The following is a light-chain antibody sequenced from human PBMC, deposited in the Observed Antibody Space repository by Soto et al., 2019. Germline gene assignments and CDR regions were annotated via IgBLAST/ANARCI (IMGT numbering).Light chain of an antibody. V-gene: IGLV2-14*01. Sequence: QSALTQPASVSGSPGQSITISCTGTSSDVGGYNYVSWYQQHPGKAPKLMIYDVSIRPSGVSNRFSGSKSRNTASLTISGLQAEDEGDYYCSSYTSSSTLLYVFGTGTKVTVL. J-gene: IGLJ1*01. CDR2: DVS. CDR3: SSYTSSSTLLYV. CDR1: SSDVGGYNY.